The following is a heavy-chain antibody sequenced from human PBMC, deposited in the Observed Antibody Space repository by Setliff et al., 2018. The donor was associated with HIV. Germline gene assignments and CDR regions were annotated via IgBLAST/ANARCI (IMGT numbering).Heavy chain of an antibody. CDR3: ARSSPLYSRSFDAFDI. V-gene: IGHV1-46*01. CDR1: GYSFTSDY. J-gene: IGHJ3*02. D-gene: IGHD6-6*01. CDR2: INPTGGST. Sequence: ASVKGSCKASGYSFTSDYMHWVRQAPGQGLEWMGIINPTGGSTYYAQKFQGRVTLTRDASTSTVYVELSSLRSEDTAVYYCARSSPLYSRSFDAFDIWGQGTMVTVSS.